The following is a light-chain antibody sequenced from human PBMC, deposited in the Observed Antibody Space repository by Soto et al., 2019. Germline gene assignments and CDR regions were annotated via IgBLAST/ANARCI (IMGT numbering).Light chain of an antibody. CDR2: DTS. Sequence: DIVLTQSPATLSLSPGERATLSCRTSQSVSDYLAWFQQKPGQAPRLLIYDTSKRAPGAPARFSGSGYGTDFTLTISSLEPEDSAVYYCRQRRDWPRLTFGGGTKVEI. V-gene: IGKV3-11*01. CDR3: RQRRDWPRLT. CDR1: QSVSDY. J-gene: IGKJ4*01.